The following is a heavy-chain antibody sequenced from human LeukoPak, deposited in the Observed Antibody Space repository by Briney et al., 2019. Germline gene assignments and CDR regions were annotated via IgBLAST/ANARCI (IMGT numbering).Heavy chain of an antibody. CDR1: GFTFSNYA. CDR3: ARDGLQLWFPLDY. J-gene: IGHJ4*02. D-gene: IGHD5-18*01. V-gene: IGHV3-23*01. Sequence: PGGSLRLSCAASGFTFSNYAMSWVRQAPGKGLEWVSTINDRGIATYYADSVKGRFAISRDNSKNTLSLQVSSLRAEDTAVYYCARDGLQLWFPLDYWGQGTLVTVSS. CDR2: INDRGIAT.